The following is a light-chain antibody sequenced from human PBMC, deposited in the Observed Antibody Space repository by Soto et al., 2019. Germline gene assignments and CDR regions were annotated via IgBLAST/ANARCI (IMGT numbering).Light chain of an antibody. CDR2: INYDGNH. Sequence: QSGLSQSPSAFASLGASVKLTCTLSSGYSTYSIAWHQQQSEKGLRFLMKINYDGNHSKGYGFFDRYSVYSSGAERHLTISSLQVEDEADYYCQSLGTGIQVFGGGTKHTVL. J-gene: IGLJ3*02. CDR3: QSLGTGIQV. CDR1: SGYSTYS. V-gene: IGLV4-69*01.